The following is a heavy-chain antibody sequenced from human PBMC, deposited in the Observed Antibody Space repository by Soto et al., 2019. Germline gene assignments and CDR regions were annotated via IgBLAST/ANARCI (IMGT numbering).Heavy chain of an antibody. D-gene: IGHD6-6*01. CDR3: AKDLTRQLAYWLDP. Sequence: ASVKVSCKSSGFSFTGYYIHWLRQAPGQGLEWMGWINAHSGGTEYAQKFQGRVTLTRDTSIATAYLTLTSLTSDDTALYYCAKDLTRQLAYWLDPWGQGTQVNAPQ. CDR2: INAHSGGT. CDR1: GFSFTGYY. J-gene: IGHJ5*02. V-gene: IGHV1-2*02.